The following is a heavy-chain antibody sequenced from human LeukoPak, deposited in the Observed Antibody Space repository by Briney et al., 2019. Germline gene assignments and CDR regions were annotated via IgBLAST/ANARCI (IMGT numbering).Heavy chain of an antibody. CDR3: ARDCPPQRFDY. CDR1: GYTFIHFW. Sequence: ASVKVSSKASGYTFIHFWMHWVRQAPGQGLEWMGWIDLRTGDATSAQRFQGRVTMTRDTSISTTCMELSRLTSDDTAVYYCARDCPPQRFDYWGQGTLVTVSS. J-gene: IGHJ4*02. CDR2: IDLRTGDA. V-gene: IGHV1-2*02.